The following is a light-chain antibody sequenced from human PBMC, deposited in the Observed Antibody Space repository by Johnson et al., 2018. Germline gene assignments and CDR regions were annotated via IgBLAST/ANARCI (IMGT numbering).Light chain of an antibody. V-gene: IGLV1-51*01. J-gene: IGLJ1*01. CDR1: SSNIGNNY. Sequence: QSVLTQPPSVSAAPGQTVTISCSGSSSNIGNNYVSWYQQLPGPAPTLLIYDNNKRPSGIPDRFSGSQSGTSATLGITGLQTGDEADYYCGTWDSSLSAGNVFGTGTKVTVL. CDR2: DNN. CDR3: GTWDSSLSAGNV.